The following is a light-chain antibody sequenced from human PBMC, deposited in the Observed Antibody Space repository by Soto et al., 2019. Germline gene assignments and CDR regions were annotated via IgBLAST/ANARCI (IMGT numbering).Light chain of an antibody. CDR2: DVS. V-gene: IGLV2-11*01. Sequence: QSVLTQPRSVSGSPGQSVTISCTGTSSDVGGYNYVSWYQQHPGKAHKLMIYDVSKRPSGVPDRFSGSKSGNTASLTISGLQAEDEADYYCCSYAGSYTLYVFGT. CDR1: SSDVGGYNY. J-gene: IGLJ1*01. CDR3: CSYAGSYTLYV.